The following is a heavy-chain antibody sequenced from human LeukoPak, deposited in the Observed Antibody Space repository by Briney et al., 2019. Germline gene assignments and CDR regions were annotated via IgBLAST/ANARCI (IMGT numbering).Heavy chain of an antibody. CDR1: GFTVSSNY. CDR2: IYSGGST. V-gene: IGHV3-66*01. D-gene: IGHD2-21*02. Sequence: PGGSLRLSCAAPGFTVSSNYMSWVRQAPGKGLEWVSVIYSGGSTYYADSVKGRFTISRDNFKNTLYLQMNSLRAEDTAVYYCARDARGLVTAIPLYFQHWGQGTLVTVSS. J-gene: IGHJ1*01. CDR3: ARDARGLVTAIPLYFQH.